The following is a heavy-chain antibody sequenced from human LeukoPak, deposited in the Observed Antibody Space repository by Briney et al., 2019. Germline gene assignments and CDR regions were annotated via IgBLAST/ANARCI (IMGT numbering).Heavy chain of an antibody. V-gene: IGHV4-59*01. CDR2: IYYSGSA. CDR3: ARGMISAARVFDY. Sequence: SETLSLTCTVSGGSISTYYWSWIRQPPGKGLEWIGYIYYSGSAKYNPSLKSRVTISIDTSKNQFSLKLSSVTAADTAVYYCARGMISAARVFDYWGQGTLVTVSS. J-gene: IGHJ4*02. CDR1: GGSISTYY. D-gene: IGHD6-13*01.